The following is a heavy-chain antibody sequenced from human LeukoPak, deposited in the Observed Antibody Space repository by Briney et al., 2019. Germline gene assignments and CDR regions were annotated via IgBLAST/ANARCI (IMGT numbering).Heavy chain of an antibody. Sequence: PGGSLRLSCAASGFTFSSYGMHWVRQAPGKGLGWVAVIWYDGSNKYYADSVKGRFTISRDNSKNTLYLQMNSLRAEDTAVYYCARSDSEQWLISGAFDIWGQGTMVTVSS. V-gene: IGHV3-33*01. CDR3: ARSDSEQWLISGAFDI. CDR2: IWYDGSNK. D-gene: IGHD6-19*01. CDR1: GFTFSSYG. J-gene: IGHJ3*02.